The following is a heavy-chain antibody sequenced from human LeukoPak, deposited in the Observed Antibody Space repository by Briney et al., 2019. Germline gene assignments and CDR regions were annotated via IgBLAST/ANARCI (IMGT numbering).Heavy chain of an antibody. CDR3: GSDTTLGY. J-gene: IGHJ4*02. V-gene: IGHV3-74*01. CDR2: IKSDGSST. CDR1: GFSFSSSW. D-gene: IGHD5-18*01. Sequence: GGSLRLSCAASGFSFSSSWMHWVRQVPGKGLVWVSRIKSDGSSTFYADSVKGRFTISRDNAKNTVDLQMNSLRVEDTAVCYCGSDTTLGYWGQGTLVTVSS.